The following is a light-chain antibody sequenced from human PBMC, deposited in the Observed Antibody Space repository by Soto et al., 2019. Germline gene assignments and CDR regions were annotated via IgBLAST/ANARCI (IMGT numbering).Light chain of an antibody. V-gene: IGLV2-8*01. CDR3: SSHGGANNFYV. CDR1: SIDIGAYNY. J-gene: IGLJ1*01. Sequence: QSVLTQPPSASGSPGQSFTISCTLTSIDIGAYNYVSWYQQHPGKVPKLMIYEVSKRPSGVPDRFSASKSGNTASLTVSGLQAEDEADYYCSSHGGANNFYVFGTGTKVTVL. CDR2: EVS.